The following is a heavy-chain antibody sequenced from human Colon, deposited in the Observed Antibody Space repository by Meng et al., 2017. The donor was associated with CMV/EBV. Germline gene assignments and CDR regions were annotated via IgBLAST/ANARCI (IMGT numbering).Heavy chain of an antibody. V-gene: IGHV3-7*01. J-gene: IGHJ4*02. CDR1: GFTFSSYW. CDR2: IKQDGSEK. Sequence: GGSLRLSCAASGFTFSSYWMSWVRQAPGKGLEWVASIKQDGSEKYYVDSVKGRFTISRDNAKNSLYLQMNSLRAEDTAVYYCARGFISSWYDYWGQGTLVTVSS. D-gene: IGHD6-13*01. CDR3: ARGFISSWYDY.